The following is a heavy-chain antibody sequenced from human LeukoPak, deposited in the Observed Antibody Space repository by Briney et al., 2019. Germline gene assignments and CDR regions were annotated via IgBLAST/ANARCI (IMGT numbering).Heavy chain of an antibody. CDR3: ARGNRVLGLHGFDI. D-gene: IGHD3-3*02. CDR2: ISAYNGNT. J-gene: IGHJ3*02. V-gene: IGHV1-18*01. Sequence: GASVKVSCKASGYTFTSYGISWVRQAPGQGLEWMGWISAYNGNTNYARKLQGRVTMTTDTSTSTAYMELRSLRSDDTAVYYCARGNRVLGLHGFDIWGQGTMVTVSS. CDR1: GYTFTSYG.